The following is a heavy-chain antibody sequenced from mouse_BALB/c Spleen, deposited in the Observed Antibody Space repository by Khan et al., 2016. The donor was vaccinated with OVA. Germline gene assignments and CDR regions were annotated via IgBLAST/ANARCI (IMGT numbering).Heavy chain of an antibody. CDR1: GYRFTDFT. J-gene: IGHJ3*01. V-gene: IGHV1S137*01. CDR3: AGGGGGDRFVY. CDR2: ISTYYGDA. Sequence: QVQLKQSGAELVRPGVSVKISCKGSGYRFTDFTIHWVKQSHAKSLEWIGVISTYYGDADYNQKFKGKATMTVDKSYSTAYKELARLTSEDSAIYYCAGGGGGDRFVYWGQGTLVTVSA.